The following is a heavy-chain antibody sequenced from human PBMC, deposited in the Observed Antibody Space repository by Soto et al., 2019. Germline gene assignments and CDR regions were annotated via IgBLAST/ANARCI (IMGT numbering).Heavy chain of an antibody. D-gene: IGHD4-17*01. CDR3: ASSPAYGRSFYGNHSDLSDGMDV. CDR2: INPRGGIT. CDR1: GYTFTSYY. J-gene: IGHJ6*02. V-gene: IGHV1-46*01. Sequence: ASVKVSCKASGYTFTSYYIHWVRQAPGQGLEWMGIINPRGGITTYAQKFQGRLTMTGDTSTGTVYMELSSLTSEDTAMYHCASSPAYGRSFYGNHSDLSDGMDVWGQGTTVTVSS.